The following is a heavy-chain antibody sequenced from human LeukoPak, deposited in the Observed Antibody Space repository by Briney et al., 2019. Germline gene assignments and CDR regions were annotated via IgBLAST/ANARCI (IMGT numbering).Heavy chain of an antibody. J-gene: IGHJ4*02. D-gene: IGHD6-19*01. CDR3: ARDRQWLGFDY. Sequence: GGSLRLSCAASGFTFSSYEMNWVRQAPGKGLEWVSYISSSGSTKYYAASVKGRFTISRDNAKNSLYLQMNSLRAEDTAVYYCARDRQWLGFDYWGQGTLVTVSS. CDR2: ISSSGSTK. CDR1: GFTFSSYE. V-gene: IGHV3-48*03.